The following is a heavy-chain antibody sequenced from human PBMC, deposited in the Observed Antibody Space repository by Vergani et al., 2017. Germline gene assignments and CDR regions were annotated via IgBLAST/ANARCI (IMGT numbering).Heavy chain of an antibody. CDR2: IIPIFGTA. CDR1: GGTFSSYA. J-gene: IGHJ5*02. CDR3: ARRGMPSYYDFWSGPFDP. Sequence: QVQLVQSGAEVKKPGSSVKVSCKASGGTFSSYAISWVRQAPGQGLEWMGGIIPIFGTANYAQKFQGRVTITADESTSTAYMELSSLRSEDTAVYYCARRGMPSYYDFWSGPFDPWGQGTLVTVSS. V-gene: IGHV1-69*13. D-gene: IGHD3-3*01.